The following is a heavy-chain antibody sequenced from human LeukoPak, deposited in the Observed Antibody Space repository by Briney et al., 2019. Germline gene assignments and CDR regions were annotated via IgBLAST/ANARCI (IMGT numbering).Heavy chain of an antibody. Sequence: ASVKVSCKASGYTFTSYGISWVRQAPGQGLEWVGWISAYNGNTNYAQKLQGRVTMTTDTSTSTAYMELRSLRSDDTAVYYCARDLLELLLPDYWGQGTLVTVSS. J-gene: IGHJ4*02. V-gene: IGHV1-18*01. CDR1: GYTFTSYG. D-gene: IGHD1-7*01. CDR3: ARDLLELLLPDY. CDR2: ISAYNGNT.